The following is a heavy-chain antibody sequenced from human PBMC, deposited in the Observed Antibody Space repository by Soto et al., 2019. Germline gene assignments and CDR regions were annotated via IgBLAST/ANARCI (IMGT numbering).Heavy chain of an antibody. V-gene: IGHV4-59*01. CDR1: GGSISSYY. CDR2: IYYSGST. J-gene: IGHJ6*02. Sequence: SETLSLTCTVSGGSISSYYWSWIRQPPGKGLEWIGYIYYSGSTNYNPSLKSRVTISVDTSKNQFSLKLSSVTAADTAVYYCARALKSGTAMDYYGMDVWGQGTTVTVSS. D-gene: IGHD5-18*01. CDR3: ARALKSGTAMDYYGMDV.